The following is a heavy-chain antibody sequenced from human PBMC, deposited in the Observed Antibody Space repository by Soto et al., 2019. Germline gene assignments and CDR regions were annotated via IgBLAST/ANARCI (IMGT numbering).Heavy chain of an antibody. V-gene: IGHV3-21*01. Sequence: GGSLRLSCAASGFTFRSFTMNWVRQAPGKGLEWVSTISSNSAYIYYTDALRGRFTISRDNAKNPLHLQMNSLRAEDTAVYYCTRDASRDSSARGWFDPWGPGTLVTVSS. CDR2: ISSNSAYI. D-gene: IGHD6-13*01. CDR3: TRDASRDSSARGWFDP. J-gene: IGHJ5*02. CDR1: GFTFRSFT.